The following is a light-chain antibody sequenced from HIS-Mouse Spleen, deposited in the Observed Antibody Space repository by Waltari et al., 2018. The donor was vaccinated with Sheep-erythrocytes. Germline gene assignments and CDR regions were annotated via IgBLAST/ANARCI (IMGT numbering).Light chain of an antibody. CDR3: CSYAGSYNHV. CDR1: SSDVGGYNY. J-gene: IGLJ1*01. Sequence: QSALTQPRSGSGSPGQSVTISCTGTSSDVGGYNYVSWYQQHPGNAPKIMIYDVSKRPSGVPDRFSGSKSGNTASLTISGLQAEDEADYYCCSYAGSYNHVFATGTKVTVL. V-gene: IGLV2-11*01. CDR2: DVS.